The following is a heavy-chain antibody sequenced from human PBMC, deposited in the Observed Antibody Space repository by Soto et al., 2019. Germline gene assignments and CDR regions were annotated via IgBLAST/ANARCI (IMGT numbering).Heavy chain of an antibody. J-gene: IGHJ4*02. V-gene: IGHV3-48*02. D-gene: IGHD2-21*02. CDR3: ARLPKGSLVTA. CDR2: ISSNGAIT. CDR1: GFRFSDHS. Sequence: LVVSWGGLFHPGGSLRLSCEGSGFRFSDHSINWVRQAPGRGLQWISYISSNGAITYYADSVKGRFTVSRDNANNALFLQMNSMRDDDTATYYCARLPKGSLVTAWGQGARVTVSS.